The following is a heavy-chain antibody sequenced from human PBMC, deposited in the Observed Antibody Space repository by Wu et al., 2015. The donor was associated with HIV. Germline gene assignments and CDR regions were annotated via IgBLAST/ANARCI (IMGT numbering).Heavy chain of an antibody. J-gene: IGHJ6*02. CDR2: IIPIFGTA. CDR3: AREMYYYDSSGSNYYYYYGMDV. Sequence: QVQLVQSGAEVKKPGSSVKVSCKASGGTFSSYAISWVRQAPGQGLEWMGGIIPIFGTANYAQKFQGRVTITTDESTSTAYMELSSLRSEDTAVYYCAREMYYYDSSGSNYYYYYGMDVWGQGTTVTVS. V-gene: IGHV1-69*01. CDR1: GGTFSSYA. D-gene: IGHD3-22*01.